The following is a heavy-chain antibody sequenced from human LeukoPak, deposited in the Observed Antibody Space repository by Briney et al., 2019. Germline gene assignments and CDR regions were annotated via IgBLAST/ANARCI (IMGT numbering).Heavy chain of an antibody. CDR1: GFTFSSYA. Sequence: PGRSLRLSCAASGFTFSSYAMSWVRQAPGKGLEWVSAISGSGGSTYYADSVKGRFTISRDNSKNTLYLQMNSLRAEDTAVYYCAKCGGLYYYYGMDVWGQGTTVTVSS. V-gene: IGHV3-23*01. J-gene: IGHJ6*02. D-gene: IGHD3-16*01. CDR2: ISGSGGST. CDR3: AKCGGLYYYYGMDV.